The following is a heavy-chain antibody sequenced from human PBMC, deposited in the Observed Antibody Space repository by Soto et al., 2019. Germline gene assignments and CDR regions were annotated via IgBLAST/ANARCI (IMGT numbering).Heavy chain of an antibody. CDR3: AGDRYYDFWSGYYTGGYFDY. J-gene: IGHJ4*02. Sequence: ASVKVSCKASGYTFTSYGISWVRQAPGQGLEWMGWISAYNGNTNYAQKLQGRVTMTTDTSTSTAYMELRSLRSDDTAVYYCAGDRYYDFWSGYYTGGYFDYWGQGTLVTVSS. D-gene: IGHD3-3*01. V-gene: IGHV1-18*04. CDR1: GYTFTSYG. CDR2: ISAYNGNT.